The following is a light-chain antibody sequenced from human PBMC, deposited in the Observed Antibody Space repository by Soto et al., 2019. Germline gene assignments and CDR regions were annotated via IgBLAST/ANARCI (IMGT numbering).Light chain of an antibody. Sequence: GLTLSPATLSLSPGERATLSCRASQSVSRYLAWYQQKPGQAPRLLIYDASNRATGIPARFSGSGSGTDFTLTISSLEPEDFAVYYCQQRTNWPPIPFGQGTRLAIK. J-gene: IGKJ5*01. CDR3: QQRTNWPPIP. CDR2: DAS. CDR1: QSVSRY. V-gene: IGKV3-11*01.